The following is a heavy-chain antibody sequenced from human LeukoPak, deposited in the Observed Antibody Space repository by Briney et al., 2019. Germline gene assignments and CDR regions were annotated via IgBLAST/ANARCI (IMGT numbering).Heavy chain of an antibody. V-gene: IGHV3-11*01. J-gene: IGHJ4*02. D-gene: IGHD3-22*01. CDR1: GFTFSDYY. CDR3: AREQWFRWDY. Sequence: GGSLRLSCAASGFTFSDYYMNWVRQAPGKGLEWVSYISSRDDVIYYADSVKGRFTISMDNAKNSLNLQLNSLRAEDTAIYYCAREQWFRWDYWGQGIMVTVSS. CDR2: ISSRDDVI.